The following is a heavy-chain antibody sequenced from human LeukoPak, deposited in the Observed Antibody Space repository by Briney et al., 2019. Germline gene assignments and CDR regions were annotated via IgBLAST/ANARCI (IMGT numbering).Heavy chain of an antibody. CDR3: ARARLVRGVFVMNYYYYMDV. V-gene: IGHV1-69*06. CDR2: IIPIFGTA. D-gene: IGHD3-10*01. J-gene: IGHJ6*03. CDR1: GGTFSSYA. Sequence: SVKVSCKASGGTFSSYAISWVRQAPGQGLEWMGGIIPIFGTANYAQKFQGRVTITADKSTSTAYMELSRLRSDDTAVYYCARARLVRGVFVMNYYYYMDVWGKGTTVTVSS.